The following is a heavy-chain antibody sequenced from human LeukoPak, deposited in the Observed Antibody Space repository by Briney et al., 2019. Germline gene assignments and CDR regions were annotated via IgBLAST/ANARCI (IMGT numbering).Heavy chain of an antibody. CDR2: TKHDGSEE. CDR3: GYTNNFYH. Sequence: GGSLRLSCVASGLSISGQWMNWVRQAPGQGLEWVANTKHDGSEEDYVDSVKGRFTISRDDGRNSVSLQMNSVRAEDTAVYYCGYTNNFYHWGQGTLVVVSS. V-gene: IGHV3-7*01. CDR1: GLSISGQW. D-gene: IGHD3-16*02. J-gene: IGHJ4*02.